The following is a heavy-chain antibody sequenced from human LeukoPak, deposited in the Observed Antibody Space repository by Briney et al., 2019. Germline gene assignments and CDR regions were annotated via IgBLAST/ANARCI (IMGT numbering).Heavy chain of an antibody. Sequence: GSLRLSCAASGFTLSDYHMNWGRPAPGKGLEWLSSITTISHYIYYAGAVRGRFTISRDNAKNSLYLQMNSLRGEDTAVYYCARRGGPGTYHQPRYNWFDPWGQGTLVTVSS. D-gene: IGHD3-10*01. J-gene: IGHJ5*02. CDR1: GFTLSDYH. CDR2: ITTISHYI. CDR3: ARRGGPGTYHQPRYNWFDP. V-gene: IGHV3-21*01.